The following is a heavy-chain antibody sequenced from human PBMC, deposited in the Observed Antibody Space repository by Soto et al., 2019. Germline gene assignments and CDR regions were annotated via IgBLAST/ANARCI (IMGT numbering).Heavy chain of an antibody. CDR1: GDSISNTAYY. D-gene: IGHD6-13*01. Sequence: QLQLQESGPGLVKPSETLTLTCNVSGDSISNTAYYWGWIRQTPGKGQEWIGSIFYTGSAYYNSSLMSRVTISVDTSKNQFSLKLLSVAAADTAIYYCARLKSTYSGSYYGGGFFDFWGQGSLVTVSS. CDR2: IFYTGSA. J-gene: IGHJ4*02. CDR3: ARLKSTYSGSYYGGGFFDF. V-gene: IGHV4-39*01.